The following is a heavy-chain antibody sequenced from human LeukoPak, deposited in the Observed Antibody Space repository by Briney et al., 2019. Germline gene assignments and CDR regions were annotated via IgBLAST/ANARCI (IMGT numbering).Heavy chain of an antibody. V-gene: IGHV1-2*02. CDR1: GYTFTGYY. D-gene: IGHD6-19*01. CDR2: INPNSGGT. Sequence: ASVKVSCKASGYTFTGYYMHWVRQAPGQGLEWMGWINPNSGGTNYAQKFQGRVTMTRDTSISTAYMELSRLRSDDTAVYYCARDQGSGWYKRYYFDYWGQGTLVTVSS. CDR3: ARDQGSGWYKRYYFDY. J-gene: IGHJ4*02.